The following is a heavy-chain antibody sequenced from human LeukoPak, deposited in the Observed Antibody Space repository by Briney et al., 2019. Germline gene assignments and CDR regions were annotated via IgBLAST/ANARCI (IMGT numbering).Heavy chain of an antibody. V-gene: IGHV1-69*05. J-gene: IGHJ4*02. Sequence: ASVKVSCKASGGTFSSYAISWVRQATGQGLEWMGGIIPIFGTANYAQKFQGRVTITTDESTSTAYMELSSLRSEDTAVYYCASGYDILTGYSRGYYFDYWGQGTLVTVSS. CDR1: GGTFSSYA. D-gene: IGHD3-9*01. CDR3: ASGYDILTGYSRGYYFDY. CDR2: IIPIFGTA.